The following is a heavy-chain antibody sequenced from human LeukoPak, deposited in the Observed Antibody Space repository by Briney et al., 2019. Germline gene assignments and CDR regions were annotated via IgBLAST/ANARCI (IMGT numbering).Heavy chain of an antibody. CDR1: GYTFTGYY. J-gene: IGHJ4*02. Sequence: GASVKVSCKASGYTFTGYYMHWVRQAPGQGLEWMGRINPNSGGTNYAQKFQGRVTMTTDTSTSTAYMELRSLRSDDTAVYYCARDQWELLNGNDYWGQGTLVTVSS. D-gene: IGHD1-26*01. CDR3: ARDQWELLNGNDY. CDR2: INPNSGGT. V-gene: IGHV1-2*06.